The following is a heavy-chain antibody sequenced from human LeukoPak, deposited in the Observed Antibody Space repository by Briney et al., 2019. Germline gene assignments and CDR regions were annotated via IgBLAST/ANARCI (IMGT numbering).Heavy chain of an antibody. Sequence: GGSLRLSCAASGFTFGSYAMSWVRQAPGKGLEWVSAISGSGGSTYYADSVKGRFTISRDNSKNTLYLQMNSLRAEDTAVYYCAKCGLNSGYDRYLDYWGQGTLVTVSS. V-gene: IGHV3-23*01. J-gene: IGHJ4*02. CDR1: GFTFGSYA. CDR2: ISGSGGST. CDR3: AKCGLNSGYDRYLDY. D-gene: IGHD5-12*01.